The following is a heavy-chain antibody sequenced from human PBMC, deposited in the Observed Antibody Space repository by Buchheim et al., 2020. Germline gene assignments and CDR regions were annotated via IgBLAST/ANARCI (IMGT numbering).Heavy chain of an antibody. CDR3: AGRGYCSGGSCQPPYYYYYGMDV. Sequence: QVQLQESGPGLVKPSETLSLTCTVSGGSVSSGSYYWSWIRQPPGKGLEWIGYIYYSGSTNYNPSLKSRVTISVEPSKNQFSLMLSSVTAADTAVYYCAGRGYCSGGSCQPPYYYYYGMDVWGQGTT. CDR1: GGSVSSGSYY. J-gene: IGHJ6*02. CDR2: IYYSGST. D-gene: IGHD2-15*01. V-gene: IGHV4-61*01.